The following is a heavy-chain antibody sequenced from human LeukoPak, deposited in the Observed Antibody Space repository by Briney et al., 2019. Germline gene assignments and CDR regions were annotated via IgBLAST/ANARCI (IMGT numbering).Heavy chain of an antibody. J-gene: IGHJ4*02. Sequence: PGGSLRLSCAASGLTFSSCGMSWVRQAPGKGLEGVSAISGSGGSTYYADSVKGRFTISRDNSKNTLYLQMNSLRAEDTAVYYCAKSHGYSYGFDYWGQGTLVTVSS. V-gene: IGHV3-23*01. CDR3: AKSHGYSYGFDY. CDR1: GLTFSSCG. D-gene: IGHD5-18*01. CDR2: ISGSGGST.